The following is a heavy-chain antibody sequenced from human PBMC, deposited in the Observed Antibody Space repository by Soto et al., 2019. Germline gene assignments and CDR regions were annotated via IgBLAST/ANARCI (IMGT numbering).Heavy chain of an antibody. CDR2: MSGTSDDT. Sequence: EVHLLESGGGLVQPGGSLRLSCAASGFMFSAYAMHWVRQAPGQGLEWVSSMSGTSDDTYYADSVKGRFTVSRDSSKDTLYLQLNSLRAEDTALYFCAREDCGSPFDYWGQGTLVIVSS. V-gene: IGHV3-23*01. CDR3: AREDCGSPFDY. D-gene: IGHD3-16*01. J-gene: IGHJ4*02. CDR1: GFMFSAYA.